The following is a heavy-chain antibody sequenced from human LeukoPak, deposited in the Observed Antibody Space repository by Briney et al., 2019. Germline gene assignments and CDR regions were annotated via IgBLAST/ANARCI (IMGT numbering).Heavy chain of an antibody. J-gene: IGHJ2*01. CDR2: ISSSGDSI. V-gene: IGHV3-48*03. Sequence: GGSLRLSCAASGFSLTTYEMNWVRQAPGKGLEWVSYISSSGDSIYYADSVKGRFTISRDNSKNTLYLQMNSLRAEDTAVYYCAKGGIMQSSSPGLQYFDLWGRGTLVSVSS. D-gene: IGHD6-6*01. CDR1: GFSLTTYE. CDR3: AKGGIMQSSSPGLQYFDL.